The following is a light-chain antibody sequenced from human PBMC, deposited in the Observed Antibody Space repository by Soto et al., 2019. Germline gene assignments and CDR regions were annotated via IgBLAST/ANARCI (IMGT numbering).Light chain of an antibody. Sequence: QSVLTQPPSASGSPGQSVAISCTGTSSDVGGYNYVSWYQQHPGKAPKLMIYEVNKRPSGVPDRFSGSKSGNTASLTVSGLQAEDEADYYCSSYAGSSNVFGTGPRSPS. V-gene: IGLV2-8*01. CDR2: EVN. CDR3: SSYAGSSNV. CDR1: SSDVGGYNY. J-gene: IGLJ1*01.